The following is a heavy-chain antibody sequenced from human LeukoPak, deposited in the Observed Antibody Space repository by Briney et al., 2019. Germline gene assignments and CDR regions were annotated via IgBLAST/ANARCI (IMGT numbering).Heavy chain of an antibody. D-gene: IGHD6-13*01. CDR1: GGSISSSSYY. Sequence: SETLSLTCTVSGGSISSSSYYWGWIRQPPGKGLEWIGSIYYSGSTYYNPSLKSRVTISVDTSKNQFSLKLSSVTAADTAVYYCARVGRGKAAAVSWFDPWGQGTLVTVSS. V-gene: IGHV4-39*07. J-gene: IGHJ5*02. CDR3: ARVGRGKAAAVSWFDP. CDR2: IYYSGST.